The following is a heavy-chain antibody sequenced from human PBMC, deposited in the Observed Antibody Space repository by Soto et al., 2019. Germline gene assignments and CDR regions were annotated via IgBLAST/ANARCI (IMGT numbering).Heavy chain of an antibody. CDR1: GGSVTINNW. V-gene: IGHV4-4*02. D-gene: IGHD1-7*01. CDR3: ASRDPGTSVDY. Sequence: PSDTMALTCAVSGGSVTINNWGTWFRQPPGQGLEWIGEIYRTGSTNYNPSLKSRVTISLDKSENQFSLKVTSLTAADTAVYYCASRDPGTSVDYWGQGTLVTVSS. J-gene: IGHJ4*02. CDR2: IYRTGST.